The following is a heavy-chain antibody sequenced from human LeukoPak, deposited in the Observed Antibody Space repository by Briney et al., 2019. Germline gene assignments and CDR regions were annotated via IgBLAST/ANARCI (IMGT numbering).Heavy chain of an antibody. D-gene: IGHD3-3*01. Sequence: ASVKVSCKASGYTFTSYDINWVRQATGQGLEWMGWMNPNSGNTGYAQKFQGRVTMTRNTSISTAYMELSSLRSEDTAVHYCARAPNNYDFWSGYYGYYYYYGMDVWGQGTTVTVSS. V-gene: IGHV1-8*01. CDR2: MNPNSGNT. CDR3: ARAPNNYDFWSGYYGYYYYYGMDV. CDR1: GYTFTSYD. J-gene: IGHJ6*02.